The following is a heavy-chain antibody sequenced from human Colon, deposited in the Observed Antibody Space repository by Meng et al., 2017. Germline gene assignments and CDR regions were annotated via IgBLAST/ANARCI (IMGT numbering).Heavy chain of an antibody. D-gene: IGHD5-12*01. J-gene: IGHJ4*02. Sequence: QGRLKEAGPGLVKPSGTLSLTCTVSGGPFTSGNFWGWVRQTPGKGLEWIGEIYDYGRTNYNPSLMSRVTISIDKSKSQFSLDLSSVIAADTAVYYCTKGQYRDFDLYFDFWGQGALVTVSS. CDR3: TKGQYRDFDLYFDF. V-gene: IGHV4-4*02. CDR1: GGPFTSGNF. CDR2: IYDYGRT.